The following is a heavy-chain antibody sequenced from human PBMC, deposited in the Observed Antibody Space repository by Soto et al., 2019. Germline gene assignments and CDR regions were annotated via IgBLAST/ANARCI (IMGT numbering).Heavy chain of an antibody. J-gene: IGHJ3*02. D-gene: IGHD5-12*01. CDR3: AKEGYSGYDYSAAFDI. CDR2: ISWNSGSI. CDR1: GFTFDDYA. V-gene: IGHV3-9*01. Sequence: GGSLRLSCAASGFTFDDYAMHWVRQAPGKGLEWVSGISWNSGSIGYADSVKGRFTISRDNAKNSLYLQMNSLRAEDTALYYCAKEGYSGYDYSAAFDIWGQGTMVTVSS.